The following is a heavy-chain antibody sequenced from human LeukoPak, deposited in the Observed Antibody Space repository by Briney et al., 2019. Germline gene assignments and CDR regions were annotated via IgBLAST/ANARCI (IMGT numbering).Heavy chain of an antibody. D-gene: IGHD3-3*01. V-gene: IGHV3-30*04. CDR2: IFYDGDTK. CDR1: GFTFSHFA. CDR3: ARVRFGTEWYSSDDFAF. J-gene: IGHJ3*01. Sequence: GGSLRPSCAASGFTFSHFAMHRVRQAPGKGLEWVAVIFYDGDTKYYADSVKGRFTVSRDNSNNTLYLQMSSLRTVDTAIYYCARVRFGTEWYSSDDFAFWGQGTMVTVAS.